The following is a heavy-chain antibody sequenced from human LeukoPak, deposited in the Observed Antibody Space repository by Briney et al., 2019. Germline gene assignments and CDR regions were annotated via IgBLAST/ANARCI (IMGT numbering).Heavy chain of an antibody. V-gene: IGHV4-59*01. CDR2: IYYSEIT. D-gene: IGHD5-18*01. CDR3: ARDLSSYGHLNHFDY. CDR1: SGSISSYY. J-gene: IGHJ4*02. Sequence: SETLSLTCTVSSGSISSYYWSWIRQPPGKGREWIGYIYYSEITNYKTSLKSRVTISVDTSKNQFSLRLSSVTAADTAVYYCARDLSSYGHLNHFDYWGQGTLVTVSS.